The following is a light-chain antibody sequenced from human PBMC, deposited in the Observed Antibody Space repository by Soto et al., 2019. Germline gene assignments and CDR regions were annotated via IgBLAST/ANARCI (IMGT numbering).Light chain of an antibody. CDR2: TNS. V-gene: IGLV1-44*01. CDR3: ATWDDSLNGYV. J-gene: IGLJ1*01. CDR1: SSNIGSNT. Sequence: QSVLTQPPSASGTPGQRVTISCSGSSSNIGSNTVNWYQQLPGTAPQLLIYTNSQRPSGVPDRFSGSKSGTSASLAISGLQSEDEADYYWATWDDSLNGYVFGTGTTLTVL.